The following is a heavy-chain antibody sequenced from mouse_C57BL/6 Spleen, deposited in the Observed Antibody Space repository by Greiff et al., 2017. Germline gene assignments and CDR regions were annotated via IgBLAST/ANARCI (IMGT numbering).Heavy chain of an antibody. D-gene: IGHD1-1*01. CDR3: ARGGYGSSCRYFDG. CDR2: IYPSDSDT. CDR1: GYTFTSYW. Sequence: QVPLQQPGAELVRPGSSVKLSCKASGYTFTSYWMHWVKQRPIQGLEWIGNIYPSDSDTHYNHKFKDKATLTVDKSSSTAYMLLSSLTSEDSAVFYWARGGYGSSCRYFDGWGTGAAVTVSS. V-gene: IGHV1-52*01. J-gene: IGHJ1*03.